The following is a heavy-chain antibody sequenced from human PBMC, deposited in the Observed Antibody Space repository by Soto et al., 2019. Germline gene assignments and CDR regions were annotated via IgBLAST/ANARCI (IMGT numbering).Heavy chain of an antibody. J-gene: IGHJ4*02. CDR2: ITGSGGG. CDR1: GFTFTSHA. V-gene: IGHV3-23*01. Sequence: EVQLLESGGDLVQPGGSLRLSCAAAGFTFTSHAMSWVRQAPGKGLEWVSGITGSGGGSYADSVKGRFTISRDNSKNTLYLQMNSLRAEDTAIYYCAKEEKFSGSSQTIFDYWGQGSLVTVSS. D-gene: IGHD3-10*01. CDR3: AKEEKFSGSSQTIFDY.